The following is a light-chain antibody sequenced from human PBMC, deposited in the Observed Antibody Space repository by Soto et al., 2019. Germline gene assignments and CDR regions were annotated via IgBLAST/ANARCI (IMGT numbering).Light chain of an antibody. V-gene: IGKV3-15*01. J-gene: IGKJ4*01. CDR1: QSVASD. CDR3: QQYNDWPRST. Sequence: EIVMTQSPVTLSVSPGGRVTLSCRASQSVASDLAWYQQKPGQAPRLLIYGVYTRASGVPARFSGSGSGAAFALTISSLQTDDFAIYYCQQYNDWPRSTFGGGTRVEIK. CDR2: GVY.